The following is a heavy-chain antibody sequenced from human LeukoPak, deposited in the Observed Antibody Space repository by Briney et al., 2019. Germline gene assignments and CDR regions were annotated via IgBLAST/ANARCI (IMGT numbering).Heavy chain of an antibody. Sequence: PSGGSLRLSCAASGFTFSSYWMSWVRQAPGKGLEWVANIKQDGSEKYYVDSVKGRFTTSRDNAKNSLYLQMNSLRAEDTAVYYCAREGDYEAGSDAFDIWGQGTMVTVSS. J-gene: IGHJ3*02. V-gene: IGHV3-7*01. CDR2: IKQDGSEK. D-gene: IGHD4-17*01. CDR3: AREGDYEAGSDAFDI. CDR1: GFTFSSYW.